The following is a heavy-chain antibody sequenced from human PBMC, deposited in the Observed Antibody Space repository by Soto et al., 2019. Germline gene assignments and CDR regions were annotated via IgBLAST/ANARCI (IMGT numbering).Heavy chain of an antibody. CDR3: ARAYGSGSYYNYYYYGMDV. J-gene: IGHJ6*02. CDR2: IYPGDSDT. CDR1: GYSFTIYW. D-gene: IGHD3-10*01. Sequence: PGESLKLSCKVSGYSFTIYWIGWVRQMPGKGLEWMGIIYPGDSDTRCSPSFQGQVTISADKSISTAYLQWSSLKASDTAVYYCARAYGSGSYYNYYYYGMDVWGQGTTVTV. V-gene: IGHV5-51*01.